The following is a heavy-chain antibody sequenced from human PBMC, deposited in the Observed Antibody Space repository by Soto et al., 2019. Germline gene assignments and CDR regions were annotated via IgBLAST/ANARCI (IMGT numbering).Heavy chain of an antibody. CDR2: INSDGSST. V-gene: IGHV3-74*01. CDR1: GFTFSRYW. D-gene: IGHD3-22*01. J-gene: IGHJ4*02. Sequence: EVQLVESGGGLVQPGGSLRLSCAASGFTFSRYWMHWVRQAPGKGLVWVSRINSDGSSTSYADSVKGRFTISRDNAKXXXXXXXXXXXXXXXXXXXXXXDSGGYYEPLFDYWGQGTLVTVSS. CDR3: XXDSGGYYEPLFDY.